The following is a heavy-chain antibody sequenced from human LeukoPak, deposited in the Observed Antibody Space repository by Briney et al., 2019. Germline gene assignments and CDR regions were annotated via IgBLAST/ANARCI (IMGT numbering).Heavy chain of an antibody. CDR3: ARSARDYYYYYMDV. CDR1: GGTFSSYA. Sequence: SVKVSCKASGGTFSSYAISWMRQAPGQGLEWVGRIIPIFGTANYAQKFQGRVTITTDESTSTAYMELSSLRSEDTAVYYCARSARDYYYYYMDVWGKGTTVTVSS. CDR2: IIPIFGTA. J-gene: IGHJ6*03. V-gene: IGHV1-69*05.